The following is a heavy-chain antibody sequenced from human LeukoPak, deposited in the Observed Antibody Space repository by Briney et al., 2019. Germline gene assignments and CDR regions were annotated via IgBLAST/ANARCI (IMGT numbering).Heavy chain of an antibody. D-gene: IGHD1-26*01. CDR3: AKDAVGATAYYFDY. J-gene: IGHJ4*02. CDR1: GFTFSSYA. Sequence: GGSLRLSCAASGFTFSSYAMSWVRQAPGKGLEWVSAVSSRGGGDTYYAGSVKGRFTISRDNSRNTLYLQMNRLRAEDTAVYYCAKDAVGATAYYFDYWGQGTLVTVSS. CDR2: VSSRGGGDT. V-gene: IGHV3-23*01.